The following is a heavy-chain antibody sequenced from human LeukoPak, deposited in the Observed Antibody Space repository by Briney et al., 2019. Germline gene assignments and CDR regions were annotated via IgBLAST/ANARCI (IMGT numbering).Heavy chain of an antibody. D-gene: IGHD3-16*01. Sequence: GGSLRLSCAASGFTFSSYWMHWVRQAPGKGLVWVARINSDGSSTNYGDSVKGRFTISRDNAKNTLYLQVNSLRAEDTAVYYCARLTPPFDYWGQGTLVTVSS. J-gene: IGHJ4*02. V-gene: IGHV3-74*01. CDR2: INSDGSST. CDR1: GFTFSSYW. CDR3: ARLTPPFDY.